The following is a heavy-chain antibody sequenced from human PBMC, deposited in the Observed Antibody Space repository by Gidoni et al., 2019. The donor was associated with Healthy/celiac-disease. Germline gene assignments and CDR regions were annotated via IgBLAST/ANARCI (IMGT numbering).Heavy chain of an antibody. CDR2: IYHSGSH. Sequence: QVQLQESGPGLVKPSETLSLTCTVDGYSIRSGYYWGWFRQPPGKGLEWIGGIYHSGSHYYNPSLKSRVPISVDTSKNQFSLKLSSVTAADTAVYYCARFESGEGFDYWGQGTLVTVSS. D-gene: IGHD3-16*01. CDR1: GYSIRSGYY. CDR3: ARFESGEGFDY. V-gene: IGHV4-38-2*02. J-gene: IGHJ4*02.